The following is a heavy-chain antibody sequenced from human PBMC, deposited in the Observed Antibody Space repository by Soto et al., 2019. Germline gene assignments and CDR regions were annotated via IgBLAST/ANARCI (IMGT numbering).Heavy chain of an antibody. CDR2: ISHYSGNT. CDR1: GYIFVNYG. V-gene: IGHV1-18*01. CDR3: AMVDNYVTPTPQDV. Sequence: QVQLVQSGDEVRKPGSSVKVSCKASGYIFVNYGIAWVRQAPGQGLEWMGWISHYSGNTHYASKVQGRLTMTTDTSTSTAYMDLWSMTSDDTAVYYCAMVDNYVTPTPQDVWGQGTTVTVSS. J-gene: IGHJ6*02. D-gene: IGHD3-16*01.